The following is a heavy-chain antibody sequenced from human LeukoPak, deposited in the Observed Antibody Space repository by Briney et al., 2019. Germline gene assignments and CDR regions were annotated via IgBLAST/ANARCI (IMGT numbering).Heavy chain of an antibody. D-gene: IGHD6-13*01. CDR2: IYSTGST. V-gene: IGHV4-4*07. J-gene: IGHJ4*02. CDR3: ARQIASAGTAGFDF. Sequence: PSETLSLTCTVSGGSISSYYWSWIRQPAGKGLEWIGRIYSTGSTNYNPSLKSRITMSVDTSKNQFSLRLRSVTAADTAVYYCARQIASAGTAGFDFWGQGALVTVSS. CDR1: GGSISSYY.